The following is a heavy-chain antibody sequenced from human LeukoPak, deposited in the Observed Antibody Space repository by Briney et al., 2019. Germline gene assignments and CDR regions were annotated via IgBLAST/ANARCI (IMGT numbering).Heavy chain of an antibody. Sequence: GGSLRLSCAASGFTFSDYYMSWIRQAPGKGLEWVSYISSSGSTLYYADSVKGRFTISRDNSKNTLYLQMNSLRAEDTAVYYCAKAWTTVVTHVVYWGQGTLVTVSS. J-gene: IGHJ4*02. V-gene: IGHV3-11*01. CDR1: GFTFSDYY. CDR3: AKAWTTVVTHVVY. CDR2: ISSSGSTL. D-gene: IGHD4-23*01.